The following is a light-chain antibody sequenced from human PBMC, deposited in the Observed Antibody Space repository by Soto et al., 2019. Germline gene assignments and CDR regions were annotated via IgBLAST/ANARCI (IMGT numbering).Light chain of an antibody. CDR1: SSNIGSNY. Sequence: QSVLTQPPSASGTPGQRVTISCSGSSSNIGSNYVYWYQQLPGTVPQLLIYRNSERPSGVPDRFSGSKSGTSASLAISGLRSEEGADYYCAAGDDSLSGVVFGGGTKLTVL. J-gene: IGLJ2*01. CDR2: RNS. V-gene: IGLV1-47*01. CDR3: AAGDDSLSGVV.